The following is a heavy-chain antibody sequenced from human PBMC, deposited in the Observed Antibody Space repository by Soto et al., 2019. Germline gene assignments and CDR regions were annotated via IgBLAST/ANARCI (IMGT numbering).Heavy chain of an antibody. D-gene: IGHD3-9*01. V-gene: IGHV4-59*13. CDR3: ARGSHYDVLTGFYALFL. Sequence: PSETLSLTCSVSGGSFGSYAWSWIGQRPGKGLEWIGYIYYTGSTKYNPSFKSRVTMSVDLSKSQFSLKLNSVTAADTAVYYCARGSHYDVLTGFYALFLWGQGTLVTVS. CDR2: IYYTGST. CDR1: GGSFGSYA. J-gene: IGHJ4*02.